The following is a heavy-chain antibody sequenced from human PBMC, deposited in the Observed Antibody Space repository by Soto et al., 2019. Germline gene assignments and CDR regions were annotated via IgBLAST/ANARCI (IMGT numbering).Heavy chain of an antibody. CDR1: GFSLSTRGVG. V-gene: IGHV2-5*02. Sequence: QITLKESGPTLVKPTQTLTLTCTFSGFSLSTRGVGVGWIRQPPGKALEWLALIYWDDDKRYSPSLKSRRTITKDTSKKQVVLTMTNMDPVDTATYYCAHRRSRSWEMDYWGQGTLVTVSS. CDR2: IYWDDDK. J-gene: IGHJ4*02. CDR3: AHRRSRSWEMDY. D-gene: IGHD1-26*01.